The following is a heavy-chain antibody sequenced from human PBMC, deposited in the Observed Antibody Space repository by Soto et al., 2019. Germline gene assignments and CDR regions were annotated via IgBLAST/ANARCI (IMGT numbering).Heavy chain of an antibody. CDR3: AKKVKEYSSSSALSYYYYMDV. D-gene: IGHD6-6*01. Sequence: PGGSLRLSCAASGFTFSSYAMSWVRQAPGKGLEWVSAISGSGGSTYYADSVKGRFTISRDNSKNTLYLQMNSLRAEDTAVYYCAKKVKEYSSSSALSYYYYMDVWGKGTTVTVSS. J-gene: IGHJ6*03. CDR1: GFTFSSYA. V-gene: IGHV3-23*01. CDR2: ISGSGGST.